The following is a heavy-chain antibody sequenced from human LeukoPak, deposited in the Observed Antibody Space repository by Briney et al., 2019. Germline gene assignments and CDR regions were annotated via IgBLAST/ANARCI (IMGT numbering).Heavy chain of an antibody. Sequence: SETLSLTCTVSGGSISSSSYYWSWIRQPPGKGLEWIGYIYYSGSTNYNPSLKSRVTISVDTSKNQFSLKLSSVTAADTAVYYCARGGGWSDYYYYMDVWGKGTTVTISS. V-gene: IGHV4-61*01. CDR2: IYYSGST. D-gene: IGHD6-19*01. J-gene: IGHJ6*03. CDR3: ARGGGWSDYYYYMDV. CDR1: GGSISSSSYY.